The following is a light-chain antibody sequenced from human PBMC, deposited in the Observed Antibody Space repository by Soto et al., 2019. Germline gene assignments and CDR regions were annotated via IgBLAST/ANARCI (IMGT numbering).Light chain of an antibody. CDR3: SSYTSSSTFML. V-gene: IGLV2-14*01. Sequence: QSALTQPASVSGSPGQSITISCTGTSSDVGGYNYVSWYQQHPGKAPKLMIYDVSNRPSGVSNRFSGSKSGNTASLTISGLQAEDEADYYCSSYTSSSTFMLFGGGTQLTVL. J-gene: IGLJ2*01. CDR1: SSDVGGYNY. CDR2: DVS.